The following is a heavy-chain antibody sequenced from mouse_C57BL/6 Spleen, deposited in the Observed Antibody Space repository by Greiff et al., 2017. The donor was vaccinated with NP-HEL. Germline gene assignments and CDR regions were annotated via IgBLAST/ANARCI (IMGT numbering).Heavy chain of an antibody. V-gene: IGHV5-17*01. J-gene: IGHJ2*01. CDR2: ISSGSSTI. Sequence: EVHLVESGGGLVKPGGSLKLSCAASGFTFSDYGMHWVRQAPEKGLEWVAYISSGSSTIYYADTVKGRFTISRDNATNTVFLQTTSLSTEGTAMYYGASPSDSSRGSYYFDYWGQGTTLTVSS. CDR3: ASPSDSSRGSYYFDY. D-gene: IGHD1-1*01. CDR1: GFTFSDYG.